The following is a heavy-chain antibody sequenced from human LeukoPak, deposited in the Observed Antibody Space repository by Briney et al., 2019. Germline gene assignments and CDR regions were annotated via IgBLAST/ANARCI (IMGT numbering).Heavy chain of an antibody. CDR1: GGSISTYY. V-gene: IGHV4-59*08. Sequence: PSETLSLTCTVSGGSISTYYWSWIRQPPGKGLEWIGYIYYSGSTNYNPSLKSRVTISLDTSKNQFSLELSSVTAADTAVYYCARQQWLEQDAFDIWGQGTMVTVSS. CDR3: ARQQWLEQDAFDI. J-gene: IGHJ3*02. CDR2: IYYSGST. D-gene: IGHD6-19*01.